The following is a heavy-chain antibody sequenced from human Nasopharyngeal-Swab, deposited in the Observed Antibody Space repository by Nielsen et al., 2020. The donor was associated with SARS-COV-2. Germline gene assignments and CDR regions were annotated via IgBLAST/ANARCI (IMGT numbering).Heavy chain of an antibody. J-gene: IGHJ6*02. V-gene: IGHV4-59*01. CDR2: IYYSGST. D-gene: IGHD3-10*01. Sequence: SETLSLTCTVSGGSISSYYWSWIRQPLGKGLEWIGYIYYSGSTNYNPSLKSRVTISVDTSKNQFSLKLSSVTAADTAVYYCARWFPRYYYYGMDVWGQGTTVTVSS. CDR1: GGSISSYY. CDR3: ARWFPRYYYYGMDV.